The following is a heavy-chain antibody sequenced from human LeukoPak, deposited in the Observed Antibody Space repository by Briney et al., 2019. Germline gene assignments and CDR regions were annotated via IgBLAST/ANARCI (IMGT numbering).Heavy chain of an antibody. CDR3: ARGVFATRDIYYYYYGMDV. CDR1: LYTSTSYD. V-gene: IGHV1-8*01. D-gene: IGHD2-15*01. J-gene: IGHJ6*02. Sequence: ASAKVSCKASLYTSTSYDINSVRHTTGQGLEWMGWMNPNRGNTGYAQKFQGRVTMTRNTSISTAYMELSSLRSEDTAVYYCARGVFATRDIYYYYYGMDVWGQGTTVTVSS. CDR2: MNPNRGNT.